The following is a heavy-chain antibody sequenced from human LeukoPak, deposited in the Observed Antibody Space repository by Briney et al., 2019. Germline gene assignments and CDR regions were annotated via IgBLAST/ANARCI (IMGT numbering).Heavy chain of an antibody. Sequence: TASETLSLTCTVSGGSISSSSYYWGWIRQPPGKGLEWIGSIYYSGSTYYNPSLKSRVTISVDTSKNQFSLKLSSVTAADTAVYYCAREGRVRYFDWSHYYYYGMDVWGQGTTVTVSS. V-gene: IGHV4-39*02. CDR1: GGSISSSSYY. CDR2: IYYSGST. D-gene: IGHD3-9*01. J-gene: IGHJ6*02. CDR3: AREGRVRYFDWSHYYYYGMDV.